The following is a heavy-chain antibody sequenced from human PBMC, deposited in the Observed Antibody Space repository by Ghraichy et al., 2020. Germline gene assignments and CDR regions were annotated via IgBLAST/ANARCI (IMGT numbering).Heavy chain of an antibody. D-gene: IGHD3-10*01. J-gene: IGHJ6*02. CDR3: ARERILMVRGVIHYYYGLDV. CDR1: GGSISGAY. V-gene: IGHV4-59*01. CDR2: IHYSGST. Sequence: ETLSLTCTVSGGSISGAYWSWIRKPPGKGPEWIGYIHYSGSTNYSPSLKSRVTISVDASRNQFSLNLSSVIAADTAVYYCARERILMVRGVIHYYYGLDVWGQGTTVTVSS.